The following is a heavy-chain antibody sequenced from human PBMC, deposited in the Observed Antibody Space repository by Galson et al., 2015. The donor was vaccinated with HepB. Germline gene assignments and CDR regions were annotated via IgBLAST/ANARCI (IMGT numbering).Heavy chain of an antibody. V-gene: IGHV1-18*01. D-gene: IGHD2-2*01. CDR2: ISAYNGNT. CDR3: ARAGDIVVVPAADYYYYMDV. J-gene: IGHJ6*03. Sequence: SVKVSCKASGYTFTSYAMHWVRQAPGQGLEWMGWISAYNGNTNYAQKLQGRVTMTTDTSTSTAYMELRSLRSDDTAVYYCARAGDIVVVPAADYYYYMDVWGKGTTVTVSS. CDR1: GYTFTSYA.